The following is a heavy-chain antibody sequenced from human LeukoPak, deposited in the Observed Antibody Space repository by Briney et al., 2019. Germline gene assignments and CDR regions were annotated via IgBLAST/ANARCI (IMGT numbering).Heavy chain of an antibody. Sequence: ASVKVSCKASGYTFTSYDINWVRQATGQGLEWMGWMNPNSGNTGYAQKFQGRVTMTRNTSISTAYMELSSLRSEDTAVYYCAAVPYYYGSGSSPPDYWGQGTLVTVSS. J-gene: IGHJ4*02. CDR2: MNPNSGNT. CDR3: AAVPYYYGSGSSPPDY. D-gene: IGHD3-10*01. CDR1: GYTFTSYD. V-gene: IGHV1-8*01.